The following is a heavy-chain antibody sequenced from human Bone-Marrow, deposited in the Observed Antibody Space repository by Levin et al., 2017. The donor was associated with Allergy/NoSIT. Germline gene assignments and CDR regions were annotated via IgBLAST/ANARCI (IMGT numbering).Heavy chain of an antibody. Sequence: GGSLRLSCVGSESVSNYYMNWIRQAPGKGLEWVSFISSSGSHISYADSVKGRFTISRDNDKNSVHLEMNSLRPEDTAVYYCARDVDQFVLGGMDVWGQGTTVTVSS. D-gene: IGHD6-6*01. CDR1: ESVSNYY. CDR2: ISSSGSHI. V-gene: IGHV3-11*01. CDR3: ARDVDQFVLGGMDV. J-gene: IGHJ6*02.